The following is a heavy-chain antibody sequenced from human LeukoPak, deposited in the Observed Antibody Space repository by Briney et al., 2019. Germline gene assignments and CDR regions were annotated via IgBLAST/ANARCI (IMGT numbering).Heavy chain of an antibody. D-gene: IGHD3-22*01. CDR3: ATTWYYDSRGYLFDD. CDR2: VYYNGDI. V-gene: IGHV4-59*01. CDR1: SVPISTYY. Sequence: KPSETLSLTCSVSSVPISTYYWSWLRQSPGKGLEWIAYVYYNGDIMYNPSLKSRVTISLDTSKNQFSLSMTSVTAADTAVYFCATTWYYDSRGYLFDDWGHGTLVTVSS. J-gene: IGHJ4*01.